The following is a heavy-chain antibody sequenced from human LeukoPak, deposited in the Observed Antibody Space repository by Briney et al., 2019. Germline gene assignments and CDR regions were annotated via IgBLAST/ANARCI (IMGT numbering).Heavy chain of an antibody. CDR1: GGSISSYY. D-gene: IGHD4-17*01. CDR2: IYYSGST. Sequence: PSETLSLTRTVSGGSISSYYWSWIRQPPGKGLEWIGYIYYSGSTNYNPSLKSRVTISVDTSKNQFSLKLSSVTAADTAVYYCARSDYGALDNWGKGTLVTVSS. CDR3: ARSDYGALDN. V-gene: IGHV4-59*01. J-gene: IGHJ4*02.